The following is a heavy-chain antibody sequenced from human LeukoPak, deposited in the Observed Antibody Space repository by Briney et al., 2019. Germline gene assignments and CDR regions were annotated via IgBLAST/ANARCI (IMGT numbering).Heavy chain of an antibody. CDR1: GGSISSYY. D-gene: IGHD3-10*01. J-gene: IGHJ4*02. V-gene: IGHV4-59*08. Sequence: PAETLSLTCTVSGGSISSYYWSCIGQPPGKGLEWIGYIYYSVSTNYNPSLKSRVTISLDTSKNQLSLKLSSVTGADTAVYYCARYYGSGSYYIRQNPYYFDYWGQGTLVTVSS. CDR2: IYYSVST. CDR3: ARYYGSGSYYIRQNPYYFDY.